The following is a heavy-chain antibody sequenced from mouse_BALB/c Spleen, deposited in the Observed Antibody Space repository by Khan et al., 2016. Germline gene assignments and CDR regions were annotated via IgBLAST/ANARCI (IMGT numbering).Heavy chain of an antibody. CDR1: GFSLTGYG. CDR3: ARELGHYAMDY. V-gene: IGHV2-6-7*01. D-gene: IGHD4-1*01. Sequence: QVQLKEPGPGLVAPSQSLSITCTVSGFSLTGYGVNWVRQPPGKGLEWLGMIWGDGSTDYNSALKYRLSISKDNSDSQVFLKLNSLQTDDTARYYCARELGHYAMDYWGQGTSVTVSS. J-gene: IGHJ4*01. CDR2: IWGDGST.